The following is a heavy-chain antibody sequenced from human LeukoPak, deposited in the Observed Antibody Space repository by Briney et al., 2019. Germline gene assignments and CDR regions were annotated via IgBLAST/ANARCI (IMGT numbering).Heavy chain of an antibody. V-gene: IGHV4-39*01. Sequence: PSETLSLTCTVSGGLISSGSYYWSWIRQPAGKGLEWIGRIYYSGSTYYNPSLKSRVTISVDTSKNQFSLKLSSVTAADTAVYYCARRAPLAVVVPAAIQATFYMDVWGKGTTVTVSS. CDR2: IYYSGST. CDR1: GGLISSGSYY. D-gene: IGHD2-2*02. CDR3: ARRAPLAVVVPAAIQATFYMDV. J-gene: IGHJ6*03.